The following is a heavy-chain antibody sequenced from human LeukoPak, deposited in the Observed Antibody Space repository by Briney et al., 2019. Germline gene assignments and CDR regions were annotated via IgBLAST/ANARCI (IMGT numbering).Heavy chain of an antibody. Sequence: GESLKISCKGSGYSFTSYWIGWVRQMPGKGLEWMGIIYPGDSDTRYSPSFQGQVTISADKSISTAYLQWSSLKASDTAMYYCATRPYCSGGSCYPLFDYWGQGTLVTVSS. CDR1: GYSFTSYW. CDR3: ATRPYCSGGSCYPLFDY. J-gene: IGHJ4*02. V-gene: IGHV5-51*01. D-gene: IGHD2-15*01. CDR2: IYPGDSDT.